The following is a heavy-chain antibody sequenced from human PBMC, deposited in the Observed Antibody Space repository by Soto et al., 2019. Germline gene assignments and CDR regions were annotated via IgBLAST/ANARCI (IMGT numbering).Heavy chain of an antibody. CDR3: ARVTSP. CDR2: IYHNGST. V-gene: IGHV4-59*12. J-gene: IGHJ5*02. Sequence: SETLSLTWTVSGGSISTCVWTWIRQPPGKELEWIGYIYHNGSTNYNASLKSRVTISVDRSKNQFSLKLSSVTAADTAVYYCARVTSPWGQGTLVTVSS. CDR1: GGSISTCV.